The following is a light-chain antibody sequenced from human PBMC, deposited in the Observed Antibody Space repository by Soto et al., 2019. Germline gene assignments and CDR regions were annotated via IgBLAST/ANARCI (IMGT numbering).Light chain of an antibody. CDR3: QQRSNWPPYT. J-gene: IGKJ2*01. CDR2: HAS. Sequence: EMVVTQSPSTLSLSPGERATLSCRASQSVRSYLAWYQQKSGQAPRLLIYHASNLASGITARFSGSGSGTDFTLTISSLEPEEFAVYYCQQRSNWPPYTFGQRTKLEIK. CDR1: QSVRSY. V-gene: IGKV3-11*01.